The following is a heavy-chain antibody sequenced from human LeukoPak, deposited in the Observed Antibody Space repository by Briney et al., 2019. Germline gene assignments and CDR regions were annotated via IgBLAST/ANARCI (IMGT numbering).Heavy chain of an antibody. J-gene: IGHJ2*01. CDR2: IYYSGST. CDR1: GGSISSYY. Sequence: SETLSLTCTVSGGSISSYYWTWIRQPPGKGLEWIGYIYYSGSTSYNPSLKSRVTMSVGTSQNQFSLKLSSVTAADTAVYYCARTGTRGSYYEWFIDLWGRGTLVTVSS. CDR3: ARTGTRGSYYEWFIDL. V-gene: IGHV4-59*08. D-gene: IGHD1-26*01.